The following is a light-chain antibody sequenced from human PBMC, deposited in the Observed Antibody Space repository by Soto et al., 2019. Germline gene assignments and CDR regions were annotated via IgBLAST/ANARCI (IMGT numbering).Light chain of an antibody. J-gene: IGKJ5*01. CDR3: QQYNTWPS. CDR2: GAS. Sequence: EIVMTQSPATLSVSPGERATLSCRASQSVSSNLAWYQQKPGPAPRLLIYGASTRATGIPARFSGSGSGTEFTLTISSLQSEDVAVYYCQQYNTWPSFGQGTRREIK. V-gene: IGKV3-15*01. CDR1: QSVSSN.